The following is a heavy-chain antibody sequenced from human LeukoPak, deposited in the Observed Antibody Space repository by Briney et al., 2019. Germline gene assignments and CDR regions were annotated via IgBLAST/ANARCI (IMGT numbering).Heavy chain of an antibody. V-gene: IGHV3-48*04. CDR2: ISSSSSTI. D-gene: IGHD3-3*01. CDR3: AGCWSDTIFGVVPASCYYMDV. Sequence: PGGSLRLSCAASGFTFSSYSMNWVRQAPGKGLEWVSYISSSSSTIYYADSVKGRFTISRDNAKNSLYLQMNSLRAEDTAVYYCAGCWSDTIFGVVPASCYYMDVWGKGTTVTVSS. CDR1: GFTFSSYS. J-gene: IGHJ6*03.